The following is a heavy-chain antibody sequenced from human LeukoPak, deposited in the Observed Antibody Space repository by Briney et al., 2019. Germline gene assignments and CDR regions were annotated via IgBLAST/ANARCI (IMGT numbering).Heavy chain of an antibody. CDR1: GFTFDDYA. V-gene: IGHV3-9*01. D-gene: IGHD1-26*01. J-gene: IGHJ3*02. Sequence: PGGSLRLPCAASGFTFDDYAMHWVRQAPGKGLEWVSGISWNSGSIGYADSVKGRFTISRDNSKNTLYLQMNSLRAEDTAVYYCAKGTGIVGATSDAFDIWGQGTMVTVSS. CDR2: ISWNSGSI. CDR3: AKGTGIVGATSDAFDI.